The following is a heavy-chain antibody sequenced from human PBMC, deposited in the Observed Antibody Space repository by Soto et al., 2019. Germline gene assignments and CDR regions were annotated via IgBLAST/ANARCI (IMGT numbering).Heavy chain of an antibody. J-gene: IGHJ4*02. Sequence: PGGSLRLSCAASGFTFSNYARSWVRQAPGKGLEWVSAIGGSGVSTYYADSVKGRFIISRDNSKNTLYLQMNSLRAEDTAVYSCAKDRRLLILYHFDSWGQGTLVTVSS. CDR2: IGGSGVST. V-gene: IGHV3-23*01. D-gene: IGHD1-1*01. CDR3: AKDRRLLILYHFDS. CDR1: GFTFSNYA.